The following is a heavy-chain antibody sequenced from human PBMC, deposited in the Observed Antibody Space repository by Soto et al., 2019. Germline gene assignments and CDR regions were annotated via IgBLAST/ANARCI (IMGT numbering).Heavy chain of an antibody. J-gene: IGHJ4*02. CDR3: ASVVLTTVTTQVDY. CDR2: INHSGST. V-gene: IGHV4-34*01. Sequence: SETLSLTCAVYGGSFSGYYWSWIRQPPGKGLEWIGEINHSGSTNYNPSLKSRVTISVDTSKNQFSLKLSSVTAADTAVYYCASVVLTTVTTQVDYWGQGTLVTVSS. D-gene: IGHD4-17*01. CDR1: GGSFSGYY.